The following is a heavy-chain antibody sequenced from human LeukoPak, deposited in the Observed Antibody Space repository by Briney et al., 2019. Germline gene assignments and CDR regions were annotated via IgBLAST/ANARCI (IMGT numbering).Heavy chain of an antibody. CDR3: ARGNWNYARNFDY. J-gene: IGHJ4*02. Sequence: SETLSLTCTVSGGSISSYYWSWIRQPPGKGLEGIGYIYYSGSTNYNPSLKSRVTISVDTSKNQFSLKLSSVTAADTAVYYCARGNWNYARNFDYWGQGTLVTVSS. CDR2: IYYSGST. D-gene: IGHD1-7*01. CDR1: GGSISSYY. V-gene: IGHV4-59*01.